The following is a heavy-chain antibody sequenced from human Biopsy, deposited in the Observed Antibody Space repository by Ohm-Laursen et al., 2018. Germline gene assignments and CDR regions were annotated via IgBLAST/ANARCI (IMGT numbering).Heavy chain of an antibody. D-gene: IGHD3-9*01. Sequence: SSVKVSCKVPEGTFSNYGVNWGRQAPGQGLEWLGGNVPILGTGNYAQKFQDRVTVAADTSTSTATMELRSLRSDDTAVYYCATKLTGYFHHWGQGTLVIVSS. CDR3: ATKLTGYFHH. V-gene: IGHV1-69*06. CDR1: EGTFSNYG. CDR2: NVPILGTG. J-gene: IGHJ1*01.